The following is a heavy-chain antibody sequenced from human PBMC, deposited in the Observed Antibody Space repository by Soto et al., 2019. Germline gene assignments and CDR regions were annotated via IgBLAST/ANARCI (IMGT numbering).Heavy chain of an antibody. J-gene: IGHJ3*02. V-gene: IGHV3-9*01. CDR3: AKGDSSGPRGAFDI. Sequence: PVGSLRLSCAASGFTFDVYAMHWVRQAPGKGLEWVSGISWNSGSIGYSDSVKGRFTISRDDAKNSLYLQMNSLRAEDTALYYCAKGDSSGPRGAFDIWGQGKMVTVSS. CDR1: GFTFDVYA. D-gene: IGHD3-22*01. CDR2: ISWNSGSI.